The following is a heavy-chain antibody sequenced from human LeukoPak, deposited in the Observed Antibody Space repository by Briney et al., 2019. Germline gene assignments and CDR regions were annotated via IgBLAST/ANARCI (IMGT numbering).Heavy chain of an antibody. V-gene: IGHV3-30*03. CDR1: GFTFSSYG. Sequence: PGGSLRLSCAASGFTFSSYGMHWVRQDPGKGLEWVAVISYDGSNKYYADSVKGRFTISRDNSRNTLYLQMNSLRAEDTALYYCASVVFIDYGGQGTL. J-gene: IGHJ4*02. CDR3: ASVVFIDY. CDR2: ISYDGSNK. D-gene: IGHD3-22*01.